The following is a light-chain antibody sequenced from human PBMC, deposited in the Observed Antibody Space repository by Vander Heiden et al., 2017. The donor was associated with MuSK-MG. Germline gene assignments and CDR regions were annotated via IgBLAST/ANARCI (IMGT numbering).Light chain of an antibody. Sequence: EIVLTQSPGTLSLSPGERATLSCRASQSVSSSYLAWYQQKPGQAPRLLIYGASSRATGIPDRFSGSRYGTDFTLTISRLEPEDFAVYYCQQYGSSPRLTFGGGTKVEIK. J-gene: IGKJ4*01. V-gene: IGKV3-20*01. CDR1: QSVSSSY. CDR3: QQYGSSPRLT. CDR2: GAS.